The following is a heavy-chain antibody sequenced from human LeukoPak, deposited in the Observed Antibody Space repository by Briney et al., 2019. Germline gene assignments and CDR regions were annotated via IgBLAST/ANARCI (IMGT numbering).Heavy chain of an antibody. V-gene: IGHV3-23*01. CDR2: ISGSGGST. CDR3: AKGIAGDYYYYMDV. D-gene: IGHD6-13*01. J-gene: IGHJ6*03. CDR1: GFTFSSYA. Sequence: GGSLRLSCAASGFTFSSYAMSWVRQAPRKGLEWVSAISGSGGSTYYADSVKGRFTISRDNSKNTLYLQMSSLRAEDTAVYYCAKGIAGDYYYYMDVWGKGTTVTVSS.